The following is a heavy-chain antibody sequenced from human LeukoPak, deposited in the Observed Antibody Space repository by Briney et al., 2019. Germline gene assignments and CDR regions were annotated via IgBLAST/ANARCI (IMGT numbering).Heavy chain of an antibody. D-gene: IGHD6-6*01. J-gene: IGHJ4*02. CDR3: AKEWATLPSRLSPFDS. Sequence: GGSLRLSCAASGFTFSSYAMSWVRQAPGKGLEWVSTIGATGDGTVYADSVKGRFIISRDNSENMLLLQMNSLRADDTAVYYCAKEWATLPSRLSPFDSWGQGILVTVSS. V-gene: IGHV3-23*01. CDR1: GFTFSSYA. CDR2: IGATGDGT.